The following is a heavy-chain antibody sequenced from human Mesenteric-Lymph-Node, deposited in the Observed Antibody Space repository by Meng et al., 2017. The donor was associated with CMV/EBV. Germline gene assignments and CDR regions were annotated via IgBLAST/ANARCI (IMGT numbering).Heavy chain of an antibody. CDR3: ARGSDIPVNNY. Sequence: QLQLQQGGAGLLKPPETLSLTCAVYGGSFSGYYWSWIRQPPGKGLEWIGEINHSGVPNYNPSLKSRVTISLDRSKNQFSLKLSSVTAEDTAVYYCARGSDIPVNNYWGQGTLVTVSS. J-gene: IGHJ4*02. CDR2: INHSGVP. V-gene: IGHV4-34*01. CDR1: GGSFSGYY. D-gene: IGHD2-15*01.